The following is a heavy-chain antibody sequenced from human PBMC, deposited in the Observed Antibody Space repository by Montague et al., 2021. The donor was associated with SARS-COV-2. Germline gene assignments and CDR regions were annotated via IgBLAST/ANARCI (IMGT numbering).Heavy chain of an antibody. D-gene: IGHD2-2*01. Sequence: SETLSLTCAVSGGSISSSNWWSWVRQPPGQGLEWICDIYHSGSTNFNPSLKSRVTISVDKPKNQFSLKLTSVTAADTAVYYCSRGYLGVVRATLGFGVYYCYDLDVWGQGTTVTVAS. J-gene: IGHJ6*02. V-gene: IGHV4-4*02. CDR2: IYHSGST. CDR1: GGSISSSNW. CDR3: SRGYLGVVRATLGFGVYYCYDLDV.